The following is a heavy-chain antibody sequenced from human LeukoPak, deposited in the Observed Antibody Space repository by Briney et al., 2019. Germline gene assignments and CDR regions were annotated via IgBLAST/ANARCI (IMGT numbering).Heavy chain of an antibody. CDR3: ARGVTDTSGSYSYDDY. V-gene: IGHV3-74*01. CDR2: ISSDGSST. Sequence: GGSLRLSCAASGFTFSSYWMHWVRQAPGKGLVWVSRISSDGSSTSYADSVKGRFTISRDNAKNTLYLQMNSLRAEDTAVYYCARGVTDTSGSYSYDDYWGQGTLVTVSS. J-gene: IGHJ4*02. CDR1: GFTFSSYW. D-gene: IGHD1-26*01.